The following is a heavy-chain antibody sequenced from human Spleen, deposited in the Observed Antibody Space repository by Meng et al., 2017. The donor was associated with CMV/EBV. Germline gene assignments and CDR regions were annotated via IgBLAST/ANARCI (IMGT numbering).Heavy chain of an antibody. CDR1: GFTFRSYP. V-gene: IGHV3-48*04. Sequence: GESLKISCAASGFTFRSYPMSWVRQAPGKGLEWFSYISPSGNIIYYADSVKGRFTISRDNAKNSLYLQMNSLRAEDTAIYDCARPPVVGMDVWGQGTTVTVSS. J-gene: IGHJ6*02. D-gene: IGHD2-21*01. CDR3: ARPPVVGMDV. CDR2: ISPSGNII.